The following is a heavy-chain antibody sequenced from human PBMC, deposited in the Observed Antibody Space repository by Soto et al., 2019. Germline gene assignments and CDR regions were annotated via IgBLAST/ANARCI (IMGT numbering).Heavy chain of an antibody. CDR1: GYSVSNYW. J-gene: IGHJ4*02. Sequence: PGHSLKISCKRSGYSVSNYWIGWVRHMRGKGLEWMGSMYPGNTDIRYSPSFRSQGTMSADRSISTAYLQWSSLKASDTAMYYCTRDAGVESSGHYSNWGRGTMVTVSS. CDR2: MYPGNTDI. CDR3: TRDAGVESSGHYSN. V-gene: IGHV5-51*01. D-gene: IGHD3-22*01.